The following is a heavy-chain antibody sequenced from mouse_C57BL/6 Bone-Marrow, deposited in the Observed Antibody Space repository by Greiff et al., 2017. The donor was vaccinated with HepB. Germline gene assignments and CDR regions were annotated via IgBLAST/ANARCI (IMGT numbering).Heavy chain of an antibody. V-gene: IGHV5-17*01. D-gene: IGHD1-1*01. Sequence: VESGGGLVKPGGSLKLSCAASGFTFSDYGMHWVRQAPEKGLEWVAYISSGSSTIYYADTVKGRFTISRDNAKNTLFLQMTSLRSEYTAMYYCARDYYGSRGDWFAYWGQGTLVTVSA. CDR2: ISSGSSTI. CDR1: GFTFSDYG. CDR3: ARDYYGSRGDWFAY. J-gene: IGHJ3*01.